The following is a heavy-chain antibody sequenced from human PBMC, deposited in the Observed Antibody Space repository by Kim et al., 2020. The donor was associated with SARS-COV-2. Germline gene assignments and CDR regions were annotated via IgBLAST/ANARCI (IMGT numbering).Heavy chain of an antibody. V-gene: IGHV6-1*01. J-gene: IGHJ4*02. CDR1: GDSVSSKSVS. Sequence: SQTLSLTCAIPGDSVSSKSVSWSWIRQSPSRGLEWLGRTYYRSKWYNEYAVSVRSRISVDPDTTKNQFSLQLNSVSPEDTAAYYCARATSGYVDYWGQGT. CDR3: ARATSGYVDY. CDR2: TYYRSKWYN. D-gene: IGHD3-9*01.